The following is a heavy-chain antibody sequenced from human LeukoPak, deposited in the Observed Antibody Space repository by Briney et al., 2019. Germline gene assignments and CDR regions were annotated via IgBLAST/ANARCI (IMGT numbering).Heavy chain of an antibody. V-gene: IGHV1-8*01. Sequence: ASVKVSCKASGYTFTSYDINWVRQATGQGLEWMGWMNPNSGNTGYAQKFQGRATMTRNTSISTAYMELSSLRSEDTAVYYCARVGYDYGDSPDYWGQGTLVTVSS. D-gene: IGHD4-17*01. CDR2: MNPNSGNT. J-gene: IGHJ4*02. CDR3: ARVGYDYGDSPDY. CDR1: GYTFTSYD.